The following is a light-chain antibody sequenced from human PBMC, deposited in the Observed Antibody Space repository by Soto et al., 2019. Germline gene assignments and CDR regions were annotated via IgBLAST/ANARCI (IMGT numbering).Light chain of an antibody. CDR2: GVS. V-gene: IGKV3-20*01. Sequence: EIVLTQSPGTLSLSPGERATLSCRASQSVSSSYLAWYQQKPGQAPRLLIYGVSSRATGIPDRFSGSGSGTDFTLTINRLEPEDFAVYYCQQYGSSPRTFGPGTKVDIK. CDR1: QSVSSSY. CDR3: QQYGSSPRT. J-gene: IGKJ3*01.